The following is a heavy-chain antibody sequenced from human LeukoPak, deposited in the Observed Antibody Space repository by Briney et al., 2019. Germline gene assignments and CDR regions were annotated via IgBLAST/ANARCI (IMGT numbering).Heavy chain of an antibody. D-gene: IGHD1-26*01. J-gene: IGHJ4*02. CDR1: GFTFSNYA. CDR2: INAGGINT. CDR3: AKLVETTNY. V-gene: IGHV3-23*01. Sequence: GASLRLSCAASGFTFSNYAMIWVRKAPGKGLEWVSAINAGGINTYYADSVKGRFTISRDNSKNTLYLQMNSMRAEDTAVYYCAKLVETTNYWGQGTLVTVSS.